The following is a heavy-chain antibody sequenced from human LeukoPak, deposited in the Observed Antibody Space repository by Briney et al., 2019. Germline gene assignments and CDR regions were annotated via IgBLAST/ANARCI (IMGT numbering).Heavy chain of an antibody. Sequence: SETLSLTCTVSGGSISSYYWSWIRQPPGKGLEWIGYIYYSGSTNYNPSPKSRVTISVDTSKNQFSLKLSSVTAADTAVYYCARESVDTAMVSGGGNWFDPWGQGTLVTVSS. V-gene: IGHV4-59*12. CDR1: GGSISSYY. D-gene: IGHD5-18*01. CDR2: IYYSGST. J-gene: IGHJ5*02. CDR3: ARESVDTAMVSGGGNWFDP.